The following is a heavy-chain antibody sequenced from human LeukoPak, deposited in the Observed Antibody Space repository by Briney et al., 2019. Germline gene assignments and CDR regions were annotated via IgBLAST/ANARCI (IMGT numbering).Heavy chain of an antibody. V-gene: IGHV3-33*01. CDR1: GFTLSSYG. CDR3: ARGRLYYDSSGYCY. D-gene: IGHD3-22*01. Sequence: GGSLRLSCAASGFTLSSYGMHWVRQGPGKGLEWVAVIWYDGSKEYYADSVKGRFTISRDNSKNTLYLQMNSLRAEDTAVYYCARGRLYYDSSGYCYWGQGTLVTVSS. CDR2: IWYDGSKE. J-gene: IGHJ4*02.